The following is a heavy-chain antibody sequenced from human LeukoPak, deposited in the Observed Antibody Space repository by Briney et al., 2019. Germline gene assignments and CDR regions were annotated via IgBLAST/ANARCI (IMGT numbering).Heavy chain of an antibody. CDR3: AKDHYWSIDY. V-gene: IGHV3-7*01. D-gene: IGHD3-3*01. J-gene: IGHJ4*02. CDR2: INQDGSKK. CDR1: GFSFSGYW. Sequence: GGSLRLSCTASGFSFSGYWMTWVRQTPGKGLEWVANINQDGSKKSYVDSVRGRFTISRDIAKNTLYLQMNSLRAEDAGVYYCAKDHYWSIDYWGRGTLVTVSS.